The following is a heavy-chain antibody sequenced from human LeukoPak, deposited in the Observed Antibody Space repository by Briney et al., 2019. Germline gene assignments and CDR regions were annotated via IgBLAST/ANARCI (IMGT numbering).Heavy chain of an antibody. J-gene: IGHJ4*02. D-gene: IGHD1-1*01. V-gene: IGHV4-34*01. CDR2: INHSGST. Sequence: GSLRLSCAASGFTFSSYAMSWVRQAPGKGLEWIGEINHSGSTNYNPSLKSRVTISVDTSKNQFSLKLSSVTAADTAVYYCSRVRWRWPDYWGQGTLVTVSS. CDR3: SRVRWRWPDY. CDR1: GFTFSSYA.